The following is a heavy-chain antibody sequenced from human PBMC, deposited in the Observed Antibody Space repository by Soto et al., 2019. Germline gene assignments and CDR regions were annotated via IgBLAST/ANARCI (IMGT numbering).Heavy chain of an antibody. Sequence: SETLSLTCTVSGGSVSSGSYYWSWIRQPPGKGLEYIGYIYYSGSTNYNPSLKSRVTISVDTSKNQFSLKLNSMTAADTAVYYCARHNYGSGSTYFDYWGQGTLVTVSS. V-gene: IGHV4-61*01. CDR3: ARHNYGSGSTYFDY. CDR2: IYYSGST. J-gene: IGHJ4*02. D-gene: IGHD3-10*01. CDR1: GGSVSSGSYY.